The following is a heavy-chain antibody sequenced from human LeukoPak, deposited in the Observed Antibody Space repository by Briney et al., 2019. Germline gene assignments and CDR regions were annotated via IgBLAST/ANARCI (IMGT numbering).Heavy chain of an antibody. J-gene: IGHJ4*02. D-gene: IGHD6-13*01. CDR2: ISRSATTI. V-gene: IGHV3-48*03. CDR1: RFTFSSYE. Sequence: GGSLRLSCAASRFTFSSYEMNWVRQAPGKGLEWVSSISRSATTIYYADSVEGRFTISRDNAKNSLYLQMNSLRAEDTAVYFCARVGALSSSWLLYWGQGTLVTVSS. CDR3: ARVGALSSSWLLY.